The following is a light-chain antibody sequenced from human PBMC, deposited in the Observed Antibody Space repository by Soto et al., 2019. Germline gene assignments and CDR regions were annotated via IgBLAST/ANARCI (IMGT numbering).Light chain of an antibody. J-gene: IGLJ3*02. V-gene: IGLV1-40*01. CDR2: AVT. Sequence: QSVLTQPPSVSGAPGQRATISRTGSSSNIGAGYDVRWYQQLPGTAPKLLIAAVTSRPSGVPDRFSGSKSGTSAYLAITGLQAEDEADYYCQSFDSSLSGWVFGGGTKLTVL. CDR3: QSFDSSLSGWV. CDR1: SSNIGAGYD.